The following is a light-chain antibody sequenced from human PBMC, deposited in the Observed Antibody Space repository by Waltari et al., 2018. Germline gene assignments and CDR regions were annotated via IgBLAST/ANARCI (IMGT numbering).Light chain of an antibody. V-gene: IGLV4-69*01. CDR2: VNSDGSH. CDR1: SGHSTNV. CDR3: ETGGHGTWV. Sequence: QLVLTQSPSASASLGASVKLTCTLSSGHSTNVLQWHQQQPERGPRYLMKVNSDGSHSKGDEIPDRFSGSSSGAERYLTISSLQSEDEADYYCETGGHGTWVFGGGTKLTVL. J-gene: IGLJ3*02.